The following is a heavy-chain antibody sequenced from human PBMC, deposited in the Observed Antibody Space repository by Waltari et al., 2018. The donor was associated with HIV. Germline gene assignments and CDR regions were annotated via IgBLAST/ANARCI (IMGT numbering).Heavy chain of an antibody. J-gene: IGHJ4*02. CDR1: GYKFGGQY. V-gene: IGHV1-2*02. Sequence: QVQLVQSGAEVKKPGASLMISCKASGYKFGGQYMHWVRQAPGKGPEWMGWINPTSGGRNYAEKSQGRVTMTSDTSTDTAYLGLNSLTSDDTAVYYCVREVRTDPGDYGGEWGPGTLVTVSS. D-gene: IGHD4-17*01. CDR2: INPTSGGR. CDR3: VREVRTDPGDYGGE.